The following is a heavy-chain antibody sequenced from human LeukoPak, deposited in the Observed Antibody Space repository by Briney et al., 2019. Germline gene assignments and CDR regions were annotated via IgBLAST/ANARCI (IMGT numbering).Heavy chain of an antibody. CDR3: AKDMGGYSYGTFDY. Sequence: GXXLRLSCAASGFTFDDYAMHWVRQAQGKGMEWVSLISGDGGSTYYADSVKGRFTIYRDNSKNSLYLQMNSLRTEDTALYYRAKDMGGYSYGTFDYWGQGTLVTVSS. V-gene: IGHV3-43*02. CDR2: ISGDGGST. J-gene: IGHJ4*02. CDR1: GFTFDDYA. D-gene: IGHD5-18*01.